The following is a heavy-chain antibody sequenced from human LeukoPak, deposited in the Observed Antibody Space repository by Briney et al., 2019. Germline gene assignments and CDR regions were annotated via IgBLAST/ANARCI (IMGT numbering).Heavy chain of an antibody. D-gene: IGHD3-9*01. J-gene: IGHJ6*03. CDR2: ISAYSGNA. CDR3: ARGLSPLTSWLLYYYYMDV. V-gene: IGHV1-18*01. Sequence: ASVKVSCKASGYTFTNYGINWVRQAPGQGLEWMGWISAYSGNANYAQKLQGRVTMTTDTSTTTAYMGLRSLRSDDTAVYYCARGLSPLTSWLLYYYYMDVWGKGTTVTISS. CDR1: GYTFTNYG.